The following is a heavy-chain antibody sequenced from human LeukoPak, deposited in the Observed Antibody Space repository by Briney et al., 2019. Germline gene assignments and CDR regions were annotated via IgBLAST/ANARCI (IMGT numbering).Heavy chain of an antibody. J-gene: IGHJ4*02. CDR2: IYTSGST. CDR1: GGSISSGSYY. Sequence: PSETLSLTYTVSGGSISSGSYYWSWIRQPAGKGLEWIGRIYTSGSTNYNPSLKSRVTISVDTSKNQFSLKLSSVTAADTAVYYCARTWSYYFDYWGQGTLVTVSS. V-gene: IGHV4-61*02. D-gene: IGHD1-26*01. CDR3: ARTWSYYFDY.